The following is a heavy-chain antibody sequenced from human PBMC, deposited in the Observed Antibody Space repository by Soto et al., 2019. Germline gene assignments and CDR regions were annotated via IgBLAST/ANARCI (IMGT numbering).Heavy chain of an antibody. J-gene: IGHJ4*02. D-gene: IGHD5-12*01. CDR3: GREYSGYGGGEYFDY. V-gene: IGHV4-59*01. Sequence: SETLSLTCTVSGGSISSYYWSWIRQPPGKGLEWIGYIYYSGSTNYNPSLKSRVTISVDTSKNQFSLKLSSVTAADTAVYYCGREYSGYGGGEYFDYWGQGTLVTVSS. CDR2: IYYSGST. CDR1: GGSISSYY.